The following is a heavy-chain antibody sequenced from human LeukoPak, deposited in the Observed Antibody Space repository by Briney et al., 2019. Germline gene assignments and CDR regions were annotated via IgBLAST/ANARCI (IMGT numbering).Heavy chain of an antibody. Sequence: GGSLRLSCAASGFTFSSYAMHWVRQAPGKGLEWVAVISYDGSNKYYADSVKGRFTISRDNSKNTLYLQMNSLRAEDTAVYYCARSLYGDGWFDPWGQGTLVTVSS. D-gene: IGHD4-17*01. CDR1: GFTFSSYA. V-gene: IGHV3-30-3*01. J-gene: IGHJ5*02. CDR2: ISYDGSNK. CDR3: ARSLYGDGWFDP.